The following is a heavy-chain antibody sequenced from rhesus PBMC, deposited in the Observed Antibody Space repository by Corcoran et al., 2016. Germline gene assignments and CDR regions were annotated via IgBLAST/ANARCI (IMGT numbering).Heavy chain of an antibody. V-gene: IGHV4-81*01. CDR3: AGGSGWILDS. Sequence: QVQLQESGPGLVKPSETLSLTCVVSGGSIAAYYCSWIRQAPGKGLEWIGITDGNIAGTNSNPSLKSRVTISKDASKNQFSLKLSSVTSADTAVYYCAGGSGWILDSWGQGVLVTVSS. J-gene: IGHJ4*01. CDR2: TDGNIAGT. CDR1: GGSIAAYY. D-gene: IGHD6-31*01.